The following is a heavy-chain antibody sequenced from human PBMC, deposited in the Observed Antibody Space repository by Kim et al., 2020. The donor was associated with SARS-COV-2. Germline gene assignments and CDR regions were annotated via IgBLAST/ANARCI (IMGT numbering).Heavy chain of an antibody. CDR2: ISGSGGST. CDR1: GFTFSSYA. V-gene: IGHV3-23*01. CDR3: GKDTTVTTYRGRPPWYYYYGMDV. Sequence: GGSLRLSCAASGFTFSSYAMSWVRQAPGKGLEWVSAISGSGGSTYYADSVKGRFTISRDNSKNTLYLQMNSLRAEDTAVYYCGKDTTVTTYRGRPPWYYYYGMDVWGQGTTVTVSS. D-gene: IGHD4-17*01. J-gene: IGHJ6*02.